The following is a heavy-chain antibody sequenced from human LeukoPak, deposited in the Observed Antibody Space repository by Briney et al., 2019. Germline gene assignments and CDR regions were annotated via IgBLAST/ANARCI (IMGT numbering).Heavy chain of an antibody. V-gene: IGHV1-18*01. CDR3: ARDRGFQQWPDY. Sequence: ASVKVSCKASGGTFSSYAISWVRQAPGQGLEWMGWISAYNGNTNYAQKLQGRVTMTTDTSTSTAYMELRSLRSDDTAVYYCARDRGFQQWPDYWGQGTLITVSS. D-gene: IGHD6-19*01. CDR1: GGTFSSYA. J-gene: IGHJ4*02. CDR2: ISAYNGNT.